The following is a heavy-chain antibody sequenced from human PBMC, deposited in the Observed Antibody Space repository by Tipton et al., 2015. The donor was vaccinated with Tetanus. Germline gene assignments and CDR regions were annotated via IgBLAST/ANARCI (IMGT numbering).Heavy chain of an antibody. J-gene: IGHJ5*02. D-gene: IGHD3-10*01. CDR2: IHYSGNT. CDR3: ARASVTILRGVMIRGTGWFDP. V-gene: IGHV4-31*03. CDR1: GGSISSSGYY. Sequence: TLSLTCTVSGGSISSSGYYWSWIRQHTGKGLEWIGYIHYSGNTFYKPSLKSRVTISVDTSKKQFSLKMTSVTAADTAVYFCARASVTILRGVMIRGTGWFDPWGQGTLVTVSS.